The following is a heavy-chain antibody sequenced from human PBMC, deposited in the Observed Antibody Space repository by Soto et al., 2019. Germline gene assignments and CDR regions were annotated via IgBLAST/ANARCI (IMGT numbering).Heavy chain of an antibody. CDR1: GFTFSSYG. Sequence: GGSLRLSCAASGFTFSSYGMHWVRQAPGKGLEWVAVISYDGSNKYYADSVKGRFTISRDNSKNTLYLQMNSLRAEDTAVYYCAKGPHYYGSGRGYYYGMDVWGQGTTVTVSS. CDR2: ISYDGSNK. J-gene: IGHJ6*02. CDR3: AKGPHYYGSGRGYYYGMDV. V-gene: IGHV3-30*18. D-gene: IGHD3-10*01.